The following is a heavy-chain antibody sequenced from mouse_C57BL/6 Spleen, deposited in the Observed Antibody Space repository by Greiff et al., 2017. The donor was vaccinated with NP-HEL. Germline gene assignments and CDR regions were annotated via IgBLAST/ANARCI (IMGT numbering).Heavy chain of an antibody. Sequence: EVQLQQSGPELVKPGASVKISCKASGYTFTDYYMNWVKQSHGKSLEWIGDINPNNGGTSYNQKFKGKATLTVDKSSSTAYMELRSLTSEDSAVYYCLSLGYDASYAMDYWGQGTSVTVSS. V-gene: IGHV1-26*01. CDR3: LSLGYDASYAMDY. J-gene: IGHJ4*01. D-gene: IGHD2-14*01. CDR2: INPNNGGT. CDR1: GYTFTDYY.